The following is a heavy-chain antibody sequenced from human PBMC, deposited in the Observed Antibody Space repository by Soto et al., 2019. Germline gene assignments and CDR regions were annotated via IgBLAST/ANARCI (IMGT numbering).Heavy chain of an antibody. CDR1: GDTFTSYY. J-gene: IGHJ4*02. D-gene: IGHD2-15*01. Sequence: QVQLVQSGAEVKKPGASVKISCKASGDTFTSYYMHWVRQAPGQGLEWMGIINPSGGTSYAQKVQGRDTRTRDTSTSTVYMELSSLRSEDTAVYYCARVYCSGGSCYGIDYWGQGTLVTVSS. V-gene: IGHV1-46*01. CDR3: ARVYCSGGSCYGIDY. CDR2: INPSGGT.